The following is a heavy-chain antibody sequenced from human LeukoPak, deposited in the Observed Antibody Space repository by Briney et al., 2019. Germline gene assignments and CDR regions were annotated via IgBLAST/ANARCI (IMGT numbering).Heavy chain of an antibody. CDR1: GFTSSASW. V-gene: IGHV3-74*01. D-gene: IGHD6-19*01. J-gene: IGHJ4*02. Sequence: GGSLRLSCAASGFTSSASWMHWVRQAPGKELMWVSRISIDGSTTNYADFVRGRFTISRDTAKNTLYLQMNSLRAEDTGVYYCTMYTSGWQWGQGTLVTVSS. CDR3: TMYTSGWQ. CDR2: ISIDGSTT.